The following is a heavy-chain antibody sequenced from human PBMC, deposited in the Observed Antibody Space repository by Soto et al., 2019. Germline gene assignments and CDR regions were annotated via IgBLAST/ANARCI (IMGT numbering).Heavy chain of an antibody. CDR2: IRPISDGGPT. J-gene: IGHJ5*02. D-gene: IGHD2-2*01. Sequence: EVQLVESGGGLVKPGESLRLSCAASGFTFRSVWMSWVRQTPGKGLEWVGRIRPISDGGPTEYVAPVKGRLTISRDDSENTVYLQMNDLRPEDTAVYFCTTDLAGYCSETSCFASSTVGFDPWGQGTLVTVSS. CDR3: TTDLAGYCSETSCFASSTVGFDP. V-gene: IGHV3-15*01. CDR1: GFTFRSVW.